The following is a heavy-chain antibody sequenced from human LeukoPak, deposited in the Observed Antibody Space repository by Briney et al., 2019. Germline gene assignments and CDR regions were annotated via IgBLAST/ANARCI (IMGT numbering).Heavy chain of an antibody. CDR1: GFTFSSYE. CDR2: ISSSGSTI. D-gene: IGHD3-10*01. J-gene: IGHJ4*02. V-gene: IGHV3-48*03. Sequence: GGSLRLSCAASGFTFSSYEMNWVRQAPGKGLEWVSYISSSGSTIYYADSVKGRFTISRDNAKNSLYLQMNNLRTEDTALYYCAKDKAQAYYAPGSLVLWGQGTLVTVSS. CDR3: AKDKAQAYYAPGSLVL.